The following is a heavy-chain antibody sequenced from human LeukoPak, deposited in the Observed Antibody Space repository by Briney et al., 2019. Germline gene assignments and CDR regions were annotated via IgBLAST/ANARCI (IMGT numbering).Heavy chain of an antibody. J-gene: IGHJ5*01. D-gene: IGHD3-10*01. CDR3: ARRVGFYGSGSLNYFDP. CDR2: IFRTGST. V-gene: IGHV4-39*02. Sequence: SETLSLTCAVSCGSIDSSSYYWGWIRQPPGKGLEWIGSIFRTGSTYYSASLKSRVSISVDTSKNHIALKLTSVTVSDTAVYFCARRVGFYGSGSLNYFDPWGQGILVSVS. CDR1: CGSIDSSSYY.